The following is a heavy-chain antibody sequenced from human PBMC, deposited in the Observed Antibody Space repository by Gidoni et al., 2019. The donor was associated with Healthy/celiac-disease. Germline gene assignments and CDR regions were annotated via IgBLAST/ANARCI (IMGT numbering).Heavy chain of an antibody. CDR1: GFTFSDYY. Sequence: QVQLVESGGGLVKPGGSLRLSCSASGFTFSDYYMSWIRQAPGKGLEWVSYISSSGSTIYYADSVKGRFTISRDNAKNSLYLQMNSLRAEDTAVYYCARAAEVGIAAASNWFDPWGQGTLVTVSS. CDR2: ISSSGSTI. D-gene: IGHD6-13*01. V-gene: IGHV3-11*01. CDR3: ARAAEVGIAAASNWFDP. J-gene: IGHJ5*02.